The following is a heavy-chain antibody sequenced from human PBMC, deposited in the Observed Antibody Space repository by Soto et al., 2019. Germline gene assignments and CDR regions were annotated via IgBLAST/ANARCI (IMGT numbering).Heavy chain of an antibody. V-gene: IGHV1-3*01. J-gene: IGHJ5*02. CDR3: AREVVVVAANPAPWFDP. CDR2: INAGNGNT. Sequence: GASVNVSCKASGYTFTSYAMHWVRQAPGQRLEWMGWINAGNGNTKYSQKFQGRVTITRDTSASTAYMELSSLRSEDTAVYYCAREVVVVAANPAPWFDPWGQGTLVTVSS. D-gene: IGHD2-15*01. CDR1: GYTFTSYA.